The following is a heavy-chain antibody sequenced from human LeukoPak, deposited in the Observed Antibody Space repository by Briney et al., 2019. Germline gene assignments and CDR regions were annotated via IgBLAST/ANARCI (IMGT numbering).Heavy chain of an antibody. Sequence: SETLSLTCTVSGGSISSYYWSWIRQPPGKGLEWIGYIYYSGSTNYNPSPKSRVTISVDTSKNQFSLKLSSVTAADTAVYYCARDGEYYDFWSGPSHWFDPWGQGTLVTVSS. CDR2: IYYSGST. CDR3: ARDGEYYDFWSGPSHWFDP. CDR1: GGSISSYY. V-gene: IGHV4-59*01. J-gene: IGHJ5*02. D-gene: IGHD3-3*01.